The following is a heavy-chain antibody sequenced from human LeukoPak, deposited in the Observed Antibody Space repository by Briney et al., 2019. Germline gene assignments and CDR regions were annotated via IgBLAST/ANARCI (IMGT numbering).Heavy chain of an antibody. CDR3: ANFSPDYGSGLEQPPWFDP. J-gene: IGHJ5*02. Sequence: GRSLRLSCAASGFTFSSYGMHWVRQAPGKGLEWVAVISYDGSNKYYADSVKGRFTISRDNSKNTLYLQMNSLRAEDTAVYYCANFSPDYGSGLEQPPWFDPWGQGTLVTVSS. CDR2: ISYDGSNK. CDR1: GFTFSSYG. D-gene: IGHD3-10*01. V-gene: IGHV3-30*18.